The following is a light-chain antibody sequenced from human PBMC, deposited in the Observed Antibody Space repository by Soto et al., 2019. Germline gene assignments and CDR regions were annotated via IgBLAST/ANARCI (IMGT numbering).Light chain of an antibody. V-gene: IGKV3-15*01. Sequence: EKVMTQSPATLSVSTGERATLSCRASQSVSSNLAWYQQKPGQAPRLLIYGASNRATDIPGRFSGSGSGTEFTLTISRLEPEDSAVYYCQQYDSSPPTTFGQGTKVDI. CDR1: QSVSSN. CDR2: GAS. CDR3: QQYDSSPPTT. J-gene: IGKJ1*01.